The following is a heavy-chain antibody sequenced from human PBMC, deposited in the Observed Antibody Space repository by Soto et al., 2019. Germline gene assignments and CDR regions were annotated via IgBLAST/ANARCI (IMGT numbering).Heavy chain of an antibody. CDR1: GFTFGNYA. J-gene: IGHJ6*02. CDR3: AKVQSPSSVYYYYYGMDV. D-gene: IGHD3-22*01. V-gene: IGHV3-30*04. Sequence: GGSLRLSCETSGFTFGNYAMHWVRQAPGKGLEWVALISYDGKTKDYADFVRERFTISRDNSKNTLWLQMSSLRPDDTAVYYCAKVQSPSSVYYYYYGMDVWGQGTTVTVSS. CDR2: ISYDGKTK.